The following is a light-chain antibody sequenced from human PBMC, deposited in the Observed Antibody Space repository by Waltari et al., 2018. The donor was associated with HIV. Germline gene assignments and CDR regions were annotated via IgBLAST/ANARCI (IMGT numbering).Light chain of an antibody. CDR3: AAWDDTLSVL. V-gene: IGLV1-44*01. CDR1: SSNIGSNT. J-gene: IGLJ2*01. CDR2: SYN. Sequence: QSVLTQPPSASGTPGQRVTISCSGSSSNIGSNTENWYQQLPGTAPKLLIYSYNQRPSGVPDRFSGSKSGTSASLAISGLQSEDEAHYYCAAWDDTLSVLFGGGTKLTVL.